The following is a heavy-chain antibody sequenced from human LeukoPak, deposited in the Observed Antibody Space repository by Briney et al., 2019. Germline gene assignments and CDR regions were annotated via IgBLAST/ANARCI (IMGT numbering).Heavy chain of an antibody. D-gene: IGHD6-19*01. CDR3: ARGSKDFRGAVADQYWARYYYYYYMDV. J-gene: IGHJ6*03. CDR2: INHSGST. Sequence: SETLSLTCAVYGGSFSGYYWSWIRQPPGKGLEWIGEINHSGSTNYNPSLKSRVTISVDTSKNQFSLKLSSVTAADTAVYYCARGSKDFRGAVADQYWARYYYYYYMDVWGKGTTVTVSS. CDR1: GGSFSGYY. V-gene: IGHV4-34*01.